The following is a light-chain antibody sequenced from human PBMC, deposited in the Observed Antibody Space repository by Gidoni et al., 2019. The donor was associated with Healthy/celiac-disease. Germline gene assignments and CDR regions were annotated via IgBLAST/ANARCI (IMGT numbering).Light chain of an antibody. V-gene: IGKV3-11*01. J-gene: IGKJ2*01. CDR2: DAS. CDR3: QQRSNWPPMYT. Sequence: EIVLTQSPATLSLSPGERATLSCRASQSVSSYLAWYQQKPGQAPRLLICDASNRATGIPARFSGIGSGTDFTLTIRSLEPEDFAVYYCQQRSNWPPMYTFGQGTKLEIK. CDR1: QSVSSY.